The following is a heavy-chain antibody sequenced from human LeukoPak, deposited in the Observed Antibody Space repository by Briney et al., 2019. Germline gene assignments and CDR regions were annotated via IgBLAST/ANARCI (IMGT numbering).Heavy chain of an antibody. J-gene: IGHJ4*02. Sequence: GGSLTLSCAASGFTFSSYAMSWVRQAPGKGLEWVSAISGSGGSTYYADSVKGRFTISRDNSKNTLYLQMNSLRAEDTAVYYCARDLDDSTFGYWGQGTLVTVSS. CDR3: ARDLDDSTFGY. CDR2: ISGSGGST. V-gene: IGHV3-23*01. D-gene: IGHD3-22*01. CDR1: GFTFSSYA.